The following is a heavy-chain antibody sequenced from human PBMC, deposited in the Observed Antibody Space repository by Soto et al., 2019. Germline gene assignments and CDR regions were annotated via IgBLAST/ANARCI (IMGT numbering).Heavy chain of an antibody. CDR2: ISGSGAST. CDR1: GFTFRSYA. CDR3: VLSSIEAAGIFDY. J-gene: IGHJ4*02. Sequence: PGGSLRLSCAASGFTFRSYAMNWVRQAPGKGLEWVSGISGSGASTYYADSVKGRFTISRDNSKNTLYLQMNSLRDEDTAVYYCVLSSIEAAGIFDYWGQGTLVNVSS. D-gene: IGHD6-13*01. V-gene: IGHV3-23*01.